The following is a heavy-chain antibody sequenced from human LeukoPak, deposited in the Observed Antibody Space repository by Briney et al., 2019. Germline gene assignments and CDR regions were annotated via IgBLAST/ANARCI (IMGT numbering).Heavy chain of an antibody. CDR3: ARCPGPFLGELELFDY. CDR2: INTNTGNP. D-gene: IGHD1-7*01. J-gene: IGHJ4*02. V-gene: IGHV7-4-1*02. Sequence: ASVKVSCRASGYTFTSYAMNWVRQAPGQGLEWMGWINTNTGNPTYAQGFTGRFVFSLDTSVSTAYLQISSLKAEDTAVYYCARCPGPFLGELELFDYWGQGTLVTVSS. CDR1: GYTFTSYA.